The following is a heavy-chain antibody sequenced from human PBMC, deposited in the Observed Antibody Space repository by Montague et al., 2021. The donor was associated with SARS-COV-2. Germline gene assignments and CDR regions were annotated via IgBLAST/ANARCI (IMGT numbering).Heavy chain of an antibody. V-gene: IGHV4-59*08. CDR3: ARHGSFGVVSAIYDTFDI. Sequence: SETLSLTCTVSGGSISTYYWSWIRQPPGKGLEWIGYIYYSGSTNYNPSLKSRVTISVDTSKNQFSLKLSSVTAADTAVYYCARHGSFGVVSAIYDTFDIGGQGTMFP. CDR1: GGSISTYY. J-gene: IGHJ3*02. CDR2: IYYSGST. D-gene: IGHD2-21*01.